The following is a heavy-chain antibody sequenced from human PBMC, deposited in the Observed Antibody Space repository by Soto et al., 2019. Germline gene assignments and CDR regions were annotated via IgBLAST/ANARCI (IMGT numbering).Heavy chain of an antibody. V-gene: IGHV3-30*03. Sequence: GGSLRLSCAASGFTFSSYGMHWVRQAPGKGLEWVAVISYDGSNKYYADSVKGRFTISRDNSKNTLYLQMNSLRAEDTAVYYCAALSYGFYYYYGMDVWGQGTTVTVSS. CDR3: AALSYGFYYYYGMDV. D-gene: IGHD5-18*01. J-gene: IGHJ6*02. CDR2: ISYDGSNK. CDR1: GFTFSSYG.